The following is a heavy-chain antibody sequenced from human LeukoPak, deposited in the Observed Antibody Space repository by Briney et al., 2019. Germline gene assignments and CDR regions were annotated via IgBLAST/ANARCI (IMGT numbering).Heavy chain of an antibody. J-gene: IGHJ5*02. CDR3: ARGTPPHYDSSGYYPTPPNWFDP. CDR2: INHSGST. CDR1: GGSFSGYY. D-gene: IGHD3-22*01. V-gene: IGHV4-34*01. Sequence: SETLSLTCAVYGGSFSGYYWSWIRQPPGKGLEWMGEINHSGSTNYNPSLQSRVTISVDTSKNQFSLKLSSVTAADTDVQYCARGTPPHYDSSGYYPTPPNWFDPWGQGTLVTVSS.